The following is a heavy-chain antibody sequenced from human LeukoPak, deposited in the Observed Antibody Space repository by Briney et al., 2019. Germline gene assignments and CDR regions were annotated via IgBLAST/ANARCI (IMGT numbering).Heavy chain of an antibody. Sequence: SQTLSLTCTVSGGSISSGGYYWSRIRHHPGKGLEWIGYIYYSGSTYYNPSLKSRVTISVDTSKNQFSLKLSSVTAADTAVYYCARDLIVVVPAATYYYGMDVWGQGTTVTVSS. D-gene: IGHD2-2*01. J-gene: IGHJ6*02. CDR1: GGSISSGGYY. V-gene: IGHV4-31*03. CDR3: ARDLIVVVPAATYYYGMDV. CDR2: IYYSGST.